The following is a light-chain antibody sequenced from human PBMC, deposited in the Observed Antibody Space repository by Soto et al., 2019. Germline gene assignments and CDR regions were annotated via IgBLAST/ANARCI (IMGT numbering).Light chain of an antibody. CDR3: SSYTSSSTPFV. CDR2: EVS. Sequence: QSALTQPASVSGSPGQSITISCTGTSSDVGGHNYVSWFQQHPGKAPKLMIYEVSNRPSGVSNRFSGSTSGNTASLSLAGLPASDGAGYYLSSYTSSSTPFVFGTGTKVTVL. CDR1: SSDVGGHNY. V-gene: IGLV2-14*01. J-gene: IGLJ1*01.